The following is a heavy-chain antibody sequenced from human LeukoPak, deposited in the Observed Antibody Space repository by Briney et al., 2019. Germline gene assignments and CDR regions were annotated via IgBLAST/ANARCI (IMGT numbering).Heavy chain of an antibody. J-gene: IGHJ4*02. V-gene: IGHV3-30*04. CDR2: ISYDGSNK. D-gene: IGHD3-16*01. CDR1: GFTFSSYA. Sequence: GRSLRLSCAASGFTFSSYAMHWVRQAPGKGLEWVAVISYDGSNKYYADSVKGRFTFSRDNSKNTLYLQMNSLRAEDTAVYYCARSWGGSTTFERTGFDYWGQGTLVTVSS. CDR3: ARSWGGSTTFERTGFDY.